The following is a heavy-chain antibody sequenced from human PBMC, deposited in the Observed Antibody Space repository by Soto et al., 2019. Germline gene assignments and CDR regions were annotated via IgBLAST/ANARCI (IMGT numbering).Heavy chain of an antibody. CDR2: IKTDESEE. D-gene: IGHD3-10*01. CDR1: GFTFSDYW. CDR3: ASSMGRGGNDY. J-gene: IGHJ4*02. V-gene: IGHV3-7*05. Sequence: EVQLVESGGGLVQPGGSLRLSCAASGFTFSDYWMSWVRQAPGKGLECVANIKTDESEEYYVDPVKGRFTISRDNAKNSLYLQMNSLRAEDTAVYYCASSMGRGGNDYWGQGTLVAVSS.